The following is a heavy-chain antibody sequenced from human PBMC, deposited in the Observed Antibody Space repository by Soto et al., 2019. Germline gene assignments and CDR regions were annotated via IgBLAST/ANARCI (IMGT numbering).Heavy chain of an antibody. CDR2: INAGNGNT. J-gene: IGHJ6*02. CDR3: ARGKVLRFLEWLPPYYYGMDV. D-gene: IGHD3-3*01. Sequence: ASVKVSCKASGYTFTSYAMHWVRQAPGQRLEWMGWINAGNGNTKYSQKFQGRVTITRDTSASTAYMELSSLRSEDTAVYYCARGKVLRFLEWLPPYYYGMDVWGQGTTVTVSS. V-gene: IGHV1-3*01. CDR1: GYTFTSYA.